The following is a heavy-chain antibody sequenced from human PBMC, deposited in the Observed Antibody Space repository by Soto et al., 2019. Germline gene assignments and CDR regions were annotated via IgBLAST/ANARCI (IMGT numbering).Heavy chain of an antibody. Sequence: QVQLVQSGAEVKKPGSSVKVSCKASGGTFSTYTIIWVRQAPGQGLEWMGRIIPMLNITNTAQSFQDRVTIIADKSTSTAYLELSNLRSDDTAMYFCTLGSWSAETFDIWGRGTMVTVSS. CDR1: GGTFSTYT. J-gene: IGHJ3*02. D-gene: IGHD6-13*01. CDR3: TLGSWSAETFDI. CDR2: IIPMLNIT. V-gene: IGHV1-69*02.